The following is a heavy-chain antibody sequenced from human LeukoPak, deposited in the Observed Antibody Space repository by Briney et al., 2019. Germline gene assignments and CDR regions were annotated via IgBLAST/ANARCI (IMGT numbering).Heavy chain of an antibody. J-gene: IGHJ6*03. CDR2: VSAYNGHT. CDR1: GYTFNSYG. D-gene: IGHD3-22*01. CDR3: ARGKLYDSSGYLVLINYYYYMDV. V-gene: IGHV1-18*01. Sequence: ASVKVSCKASGYTFNSYGISWVRQAPGQGLEWMGWVSAYNGHTNYAQKFQGRVTITRNTSISTAYMELSSLRSEDTAVYYCARGKLYDSSGYLVLINYYYYMDVWGKGTTVTVSS.